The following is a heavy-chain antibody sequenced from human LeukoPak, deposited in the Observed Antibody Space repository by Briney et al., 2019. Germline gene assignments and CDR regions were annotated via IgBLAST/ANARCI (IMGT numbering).Heavy chain of an antibody. V-gene: IGHV3-49*03. CDR2: IRSKAYGGTT. Sequence: PGRSLRLSCTASGFTLGDYAMSWFRQAPGKGLEWVGFIRSKAYGGTTEYAASVKGRFTISRDDSKSIAYLQMNSLKTEDTAVYYCTRVPYDYVWGSYRYSDYWGQGTLVTVSS. J-gene: IGHJ4*02. CDR3: TRVPYDYVWGSYRYSDY. CDR1: GFTLGDYA. D-gene: IGHD3-16*02.